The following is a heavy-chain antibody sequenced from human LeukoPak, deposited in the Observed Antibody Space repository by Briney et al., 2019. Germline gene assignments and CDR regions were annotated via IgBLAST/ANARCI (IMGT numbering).Heavy chain of an antibody. D-gene: IGHD6-13*01. Sequence: GESLKSSCKGSGWSFTSYWIGWVRQMAGEDLEWMGIIYPGDSDTRYSPSLQGQVALSVDNSINTAYLQWSSLKASDTAMYYCARQVTAASDSWGQGTLVTVSS. CDR3: ARQVTAASDS. CDR2: IYPGDSDT. CDR1: GWSFTSYW. V-gene: IGHV5-51*01. J-gene: IGHJ4*02.